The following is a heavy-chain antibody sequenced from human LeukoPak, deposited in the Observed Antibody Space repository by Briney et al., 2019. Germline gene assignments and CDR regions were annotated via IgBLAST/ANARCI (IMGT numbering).Heavy chain of an antibody. J-gene: IGHJ6*02. Sequence: GGSLRLSCAASGITLSDYWMYWVRQGPGKGLVHVSRIESDGTRTTYADSVKGRFTISRDNAKNTMYLQMNSLRAEDTAVYYCVRVGHRFDIQTSHYYGLDVWGQGTTVTVSS. V-gene: IGHV3-74*03. CDR2: IESDGTRT. CDR1: GITLSDYW. D-gene: IGHD2-21*01. CDR3: VRVGHRFDIQTSHYYGLDV.